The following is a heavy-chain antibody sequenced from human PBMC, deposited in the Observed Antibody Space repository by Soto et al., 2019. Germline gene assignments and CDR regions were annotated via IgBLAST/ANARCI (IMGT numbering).Heavy chain of an antibody. J-gene: IGHJ4*02. Sequence: GGSLRLSCAASGFTFISYAMSWVRQAPGKGLEWVSAISGSGGSTYYADSVKGRFTISRDNSKNTLYLQMNSLRAEDTAVYYCAKDPIYGDYDLSFDYWGQGTLVTVSS. D-gene: IGHD4-17*01. CDR2: ISGSGGST. CDR1: GFTFISYA. V-gene: IGHV3-23*01. CDR3: AKDPIYGDYDLSFDY.